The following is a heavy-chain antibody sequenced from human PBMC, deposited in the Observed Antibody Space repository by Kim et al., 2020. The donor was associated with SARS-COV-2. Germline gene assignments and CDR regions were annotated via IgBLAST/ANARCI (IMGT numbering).Heavy chain of an antibody. CDR1: GYSFTSYW. CDR3: ARGGIVAAADYGMDV. Sequence: GESLKISCKGSGYSFTSYWISWVRQMPGKGLEWMGRIDPSDSYTNYSPSFQGHVTISADKSISTAYLQWSSLKASDTAMYYRARGGIVAAADYGMDVWGQGTTVTVSS. J-gene: IGHJ6*02. D-gene: IGHD6-13*01. CDR2: IDPSDSYT. V-gene: IGHV5-10-1*01.